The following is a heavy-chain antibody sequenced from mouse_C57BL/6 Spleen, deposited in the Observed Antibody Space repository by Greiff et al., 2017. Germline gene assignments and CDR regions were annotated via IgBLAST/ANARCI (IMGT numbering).Heavy chain of an antibody. CDR1: GYTFTSYW. Sequence: QVKLQQPGPELVKPGASVKLSCKASGYTFTSYWMHWVKQRPGQGLEWIGNINPSNGGTNYNEKFKCKATLTVDKSSSTAYMQLSSLTSEDSAVDYCARGSYYDYFCFDYWGQGTTLTVSA. CDR2: INPSNGGT. V-gene: IGHV1-53*01. CDR3: ARGSYYDYFCFDY. J-gene: IGHJ2*01. D-gene: IGHD2-4*01.